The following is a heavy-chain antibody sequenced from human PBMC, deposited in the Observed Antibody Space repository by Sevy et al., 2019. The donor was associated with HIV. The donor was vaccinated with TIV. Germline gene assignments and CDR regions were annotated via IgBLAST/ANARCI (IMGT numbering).Heavy chain of an antibody. J-gene: IGHJ5*02. CDR2: IYHTGST. CDR3: ARTTIRPLGRQGWIDP. CDR1: GESMSTSNW. V-gene: IGHV4-4*02. Sequence: SETLSLTCAVSGESMSTSNWWSWVRQTAEKGLQWIGEIYHTGSTKYNPSLKSRVTISLDKSKNQFSLNLMSVTAADTAVYYCARTTIRPLGRQGWIDPWGRGTLVTVSS.